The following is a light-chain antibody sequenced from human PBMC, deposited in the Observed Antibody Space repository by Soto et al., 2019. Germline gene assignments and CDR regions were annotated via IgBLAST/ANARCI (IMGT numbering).Light chain of an antibody. CDR2: EVS. CDR1: SSDVGGYNY. V-gene: IGLV2-14*01. Sequence: QSALTQPASVSGSPGQSITISCTGTSSDVGGYNYVSWYQHHPGKAPKFMIYEVSNRPSGVSNRFSGSKSGNTASLTISGLQAEDEATYYCSSYTSSSTLYVFATGTKLTVL. CDR3: SSYTSSSTLYV. J-gene: IGLJ1*01.